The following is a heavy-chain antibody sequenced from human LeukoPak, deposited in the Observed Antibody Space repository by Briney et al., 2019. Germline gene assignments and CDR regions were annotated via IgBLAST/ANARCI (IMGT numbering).Heavy chain of an antibody. Sequence: ASVKVSCKASGYTFTSYDINWVRQATGQGLEWMGWMSPNSGNTNYAQKLQGRVTMTTDTSTSTAYMELRSLRSDDTAVYYCARVTRSGIYSSSWLFDYWGQGTLVTVSS. D-gene: IGHD6-13*01. CDR1: GYTFTSYD. V-gene: IGHV1-18*01. J-gene: IGHJ4*02. CDR3: ARVTRSGIYSSSWLFDY. CDR2: MSPNSGNT.